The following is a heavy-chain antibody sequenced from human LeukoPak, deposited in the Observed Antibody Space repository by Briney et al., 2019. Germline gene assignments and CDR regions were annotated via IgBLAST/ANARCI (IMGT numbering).Heavy chain of an antibody. CDR1: GGSISSYY. Sequence: PSETLSLTCTVSGGSISSYYWSWIRQPAGKGLEWIGRIYTSGSTNYNPSLKSRVTISVDTSKNQFSLKLSSVTAADTAVYYCARDYYDSSGKNWFDPWGQGTLVTVSS. J-gene: IGHJ5*02. V-gene: IGHV4-4*07. D-gene: IGHD3-22*01. CDR2: IYTSGST. CDR3: ARDYYDSSGKNWFDP.